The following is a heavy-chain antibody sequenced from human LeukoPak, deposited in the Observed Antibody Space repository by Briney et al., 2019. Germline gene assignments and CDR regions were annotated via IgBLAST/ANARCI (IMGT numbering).Heavy chain of an antibody. CDR3: AKGGYYDSSGYYQPGL. J-gene: IGHJ4*02. D-gene: IGHD3-22*01. CDR1: GFTFSSYG. CDR2: ISYDGSNK. Sequence: PGGSLRLSCAASGFTFSSYGMHWVRQAPGKGLEWVAVISYDGSNKYYADSVKGRFTISRDNSKNTLYLQMNSRRAEDTAVYYCAKGGYYDSSGYYQPGLWGQGTLVTVSS. V-gene: IGHV3-30*18.